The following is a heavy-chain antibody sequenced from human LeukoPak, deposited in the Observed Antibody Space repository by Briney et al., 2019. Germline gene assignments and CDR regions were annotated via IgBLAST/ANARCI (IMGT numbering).Heavy chain of an antibody. Sequence: SETLSLTCAVYGGSFSGYYWSWIRQPPGKGLEWIGEINHSGSTNYNPSLKSRVTISVDTSKNQFSLKLSSVTAADTAVYYCARSRRGATGGWFDPWGQGTLVTVSS. D-gene: IGHD1-26*01. V-gene: IGHV4-34*01. CDR3: ARSRRGATGGWFDP. CDR1: GGSFSGYY. J-gene: IGHJ5*02. CDR2: INHSGST.